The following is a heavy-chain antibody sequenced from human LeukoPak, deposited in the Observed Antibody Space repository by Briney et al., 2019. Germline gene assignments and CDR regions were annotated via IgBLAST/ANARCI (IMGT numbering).Heavy chain of an antibody. Sequence: GGSLRLSCAVSGFXVSSNFISWVRQAPGKGPEWVSVIYTSGITYYADSVRGRFTISRDNSKNTLYLQMNSLKAEDTAVYHCARGANSLDKWGQGTLVTVSS. CDR3: ARGANSLDK. J-gene: IGHJ4*02. D-gene: IGHD2/OR15-2a*01. CDR2: IYTSGIT. CDR1: GFXVSSNF. V-gene: IGHV3-66*01.